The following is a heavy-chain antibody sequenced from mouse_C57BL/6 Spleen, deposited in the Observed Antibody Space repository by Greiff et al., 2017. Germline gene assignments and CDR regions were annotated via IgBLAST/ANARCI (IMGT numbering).Heavy chain of an antibody. CDR3: AREITTVVAANPYFGV. J-gene: IGHJ1*03. Sequence: VQLQQSGPELVKPGASVKISCKASGYAFSSSWMNWVKQRPGKGLEWIGRIYPGDGDTNYNGKFKGKATLTADKSSSTAYMQLSSLTSEDSAVYFCAREITTVVAANPYFGVWGTGTTVTVSS. CDR1: GYAFSSSW. CDR2: IYPGDGDT. D-gene: IGHD1-1*01. V-gene: IGHV1-82*01.